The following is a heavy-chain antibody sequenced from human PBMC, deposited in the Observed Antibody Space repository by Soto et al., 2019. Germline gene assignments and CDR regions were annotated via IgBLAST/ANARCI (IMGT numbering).Heavy chain of an antibody. CDR2: ISAYNGNT. CDR1: GYTFTSYG. CDR3: ARGAHNGITIFGVVYYPPGLSGMDV. D-gene: IGHD3-3*01. Sequence: QVQLVQSGAEVKKPGASVKVSCKASGYTFTSYGISWVRQAPGQGLEWMGWISAYNGNTNYAQKLQGRVTMTTDTSTSTAYMELRSLRSDDTAVYYCARGAHNGITIFGVVYYPPGLSGMDVWGQGTTVTVSS. V-gene: IGHV1-18*01. J-gene: IGHJ6*02.